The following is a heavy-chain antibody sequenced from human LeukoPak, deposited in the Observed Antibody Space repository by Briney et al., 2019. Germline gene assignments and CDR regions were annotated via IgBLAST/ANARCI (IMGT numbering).Heavy chain of an antibody. D-gene: IGHD3-10*01. J-gene: IGHJ4*02. CDR3: AKSHGVYGSGSYIDY. Sequence: GGSLRLSCAASGFTFSSYAMSWVRQAPGKGLEWVSAISGSGGSTYYADSVKGRFTISRDNSKNTLYLHMNSLRAEDTAVYYCAKSHGVYGSGSYIDYWGQGTLVTVSS. CDR2: ISGSGGST. V-gene: IGHV3-23*01. CDR1: GFTFSSYA.